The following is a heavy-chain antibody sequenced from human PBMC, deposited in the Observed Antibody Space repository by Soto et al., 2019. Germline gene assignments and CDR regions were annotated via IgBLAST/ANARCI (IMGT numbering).Heavy chain of an antibody. D-gene: IGHD5-18*01. Sequence: QVQLQQWGAGLLKPSETLSLTCAVSGGSFRGFYWTWIRQSPGKGLEWLGDINHVGITTYNPSLKSRVSIPVDTSKSQFSLKLSAVTAADTAVYYCARSHDFWGVIQQPIDSWGQGTLVTVAS. CDR2: INHVGIT. CDR1: GGSFRGFY. V-gene: IGHV4-34*01. J-gene: IGHJ4*02. CDR3: ARSHDFWGVIQQPIDS.